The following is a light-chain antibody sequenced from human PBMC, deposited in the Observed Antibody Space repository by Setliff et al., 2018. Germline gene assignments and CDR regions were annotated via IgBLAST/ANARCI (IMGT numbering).Light chain of an antibody. Sequence: SVLTQPHSASGTPGQRVTISCSGSSSNIGSNTVNWYQQFPGTAPKLLIYRNNQRPSGVPDRFSGSKSATSASLAISGLQAEDEADYYCAAWDDSLNGRYVFGTGTKVTVL. CDR1: SSNIGSNT. J-gene: IGLJ1*01. V-gene: IGLV1-44*01. CDR3: AAWDDSLNGRYV. CDR2: RNN.